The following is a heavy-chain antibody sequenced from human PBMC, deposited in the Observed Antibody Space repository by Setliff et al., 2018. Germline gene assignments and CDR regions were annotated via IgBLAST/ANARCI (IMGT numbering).Heavy chain of an antibody. J-gene: IGHJ4*02. Sequence: SETLSLTCTVSGGSVNSGYDNWNWLRQPAGKGLEWIGHINRRGSTNFSPSLKSRVTISLDRSNNQFSLKLNSVTAADTALYYCAIGGGYCDFFDCFPFDNWGQGFLVTVSS. CDR3: AIGGGYCDFFDCFPFDN. V-gene: IGHV4-61*09. D-gene: IGHD3-16*01. CDR1: GGSVNSGYDN. CDR2: INRRGST.